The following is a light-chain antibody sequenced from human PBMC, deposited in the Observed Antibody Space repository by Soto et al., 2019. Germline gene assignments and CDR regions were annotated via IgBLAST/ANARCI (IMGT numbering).Light chain of an antibody. V-gene: IGKV3-15*01. Sequence: ELALSKFPAPLYAPPGEMATPSCRATKGVSTNLAWNQQKPGQAPRLPINGESTRATGILARFSGSESGTEFTLTISSLQSEDFAVYYCQQYNNWPPEYTFGQGTKLEIK. CDR1: KGVSTN. CDR3: QQYNNWPPEYT. J-gene: IGKJ2*01. CDR2: GES.